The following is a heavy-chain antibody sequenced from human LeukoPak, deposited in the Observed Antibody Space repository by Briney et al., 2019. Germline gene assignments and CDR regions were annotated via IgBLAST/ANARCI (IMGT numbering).Heavy chain of an antibody. Sequence: SVKVSCKASGGTFTSYAISCVRQAPGQGLEWMGRIIPIFGIANYAQKFQGRVTITADKSTSTAYMELSSLRSEDTAVYYCARTRVPAAPHPFDYWGQGTLVTVSS. CDR1: GGTFTSYA. CDR2: IIPIFGIA. J-gene: IGHJ4*02. D-gene: IGHD2-2*01. V-gene: IGHV1-69*04. CDR3: ARTRVPAAPHPFDY.